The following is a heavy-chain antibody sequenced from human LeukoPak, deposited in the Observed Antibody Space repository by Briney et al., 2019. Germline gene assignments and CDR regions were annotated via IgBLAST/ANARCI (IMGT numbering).Heavy chain of an antibody. D-gene: IGHD6-19*01. CDR1: GGSFSGYY. V-gene: IGHV4-39*01. CDR3: ARVGIAVAGIMGVANYFDY. CDR2: IYYSGST. Sequence: PSETLSLTCAVYGGSFSGYYWGWIRQPPGKGLEWIGSIYYSGSTYYNPSLKSRVTISVDTSKNQFSLKLSSVTAADTAVYYCARVGIAVAGIMGVANYFDYWGQGTLVTVSS. J-gene: IGHJ4*02.